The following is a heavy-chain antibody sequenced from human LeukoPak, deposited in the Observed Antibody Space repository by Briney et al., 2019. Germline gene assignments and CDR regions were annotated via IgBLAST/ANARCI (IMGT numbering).Heavy chain of an antibody. CDR1: GASFSGYY. CDR3: ARVIVGATISPFDY. V-gene: IGHV4-34*01. D-gene: IGHD1-26*01. CDR2: INHSGST. J-gene: IGHJ4*02. Sequence: SETLSLTCAVYGASFSGYYWSWIRQPPGKGLEWIGEINHSGSTNYNPSLKSRVTISVDTSKNQFSLKLSSVTAADTAVYYCARVIVGATISPFDYWGQGTLVTDSS.